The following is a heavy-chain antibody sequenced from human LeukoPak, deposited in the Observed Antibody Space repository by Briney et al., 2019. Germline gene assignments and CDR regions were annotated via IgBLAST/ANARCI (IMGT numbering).Heavy chain of an antibody. V-gene: IGHV1-2*02. CDR1: GYTFTGYY. D-gene: IGHD3-3*01. CDR3: ARDYLYYDFWSGYMRQFDY. J-gene: IGHJ4*02. CDR2: INPNSGGT. Sequence: GASVKVSCKASGYTFTGYYMHWVRQAPGQGLEWMGWINPNSGGTNYAQKFQGRVTMTRDTSISTAYMELSRLRSDDTAVYYCARDYLYYDFWSGYMRQFDYWGQGTLVTVSS.